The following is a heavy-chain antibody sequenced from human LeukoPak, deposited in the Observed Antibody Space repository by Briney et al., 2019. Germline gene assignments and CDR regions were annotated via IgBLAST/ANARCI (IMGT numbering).Heavy chain of an antibody. V-gene: IGHV1-24*01. J-gene: IGHJ4*02. CDR2: FDPEDGET. CDR1: GYTLTELS. CDR3: ATDLRLRGFWSGYYPVDY. Sequence: ASVKVSCKVSGYTLTELSMHWVRQAPGKGLEWMGGFDPEDGETIYAQKFQGRVTMTEGTSTDTAYMELSSLRSEDTAVYYCATDLRLRGFWSGYYPVDYWGQGTLVTVSS. D-gene: IGHD3-3*01.